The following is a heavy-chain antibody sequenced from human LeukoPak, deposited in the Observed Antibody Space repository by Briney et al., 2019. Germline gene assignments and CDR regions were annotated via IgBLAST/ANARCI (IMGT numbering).Heavy chain of an antibody. D-gene: IGHD6-19*01. CDR1: GFTFSSYW. V-gene: IGHV3-7*01. J-gene: IGHJ6*03. Sequence: PGGSLRLSCAASGFTFSSYWMSWVRQAPGKGLEWVANIKQDGSEKYYVDSVKGRFTISRDNAKNSLYLQMNSLRAEDTAVYYCARDRVWQWLVRDHYYYMDVWGKGTTVTVSS. CDR2: IKQDGSEK. CDR3: ARDRVWQWLVRDHYYYMDV.